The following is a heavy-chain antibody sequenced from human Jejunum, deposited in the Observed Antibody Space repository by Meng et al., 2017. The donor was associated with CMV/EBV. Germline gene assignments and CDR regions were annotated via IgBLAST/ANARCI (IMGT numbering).Heavy chain of an antibody. Sequence: TCTVSGSSISSGYSWGWVRQPPGKGLEWIGSFYPGERPTYNPSLESRVTISVDTSKNQFSLNLNSVTTADTAVYYCARRSSFFNYWGQGKLVTVSS. V-gene: IGHV4-38-2*02. D-gene: IGHD3-10*01. CDR2: FYPGERP. CDR3: ARRSSFFNY. J-gene: IGHJ4*02. CDR1: GSSISSGYS.